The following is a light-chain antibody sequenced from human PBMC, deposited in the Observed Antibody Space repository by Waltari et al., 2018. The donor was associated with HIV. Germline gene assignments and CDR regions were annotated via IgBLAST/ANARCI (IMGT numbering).Light chain of an antibody. V-gene: IGLV1-47*01. CDR1: NSNIGSNH. Sequence: QSVLTQPPSASGTPGQRVTISCSGSNSNIGSNHVYWYQQFPGTAPKLLIYRDNQRPSGVPDRFSGSKSGTSASLAISGLRSEDEADYYCAAWDHSLSARVFGGGTKMTVL. CDR2: RDN. J-gene: IGLJ3*02. CDR3: AAWDHSLSARV.